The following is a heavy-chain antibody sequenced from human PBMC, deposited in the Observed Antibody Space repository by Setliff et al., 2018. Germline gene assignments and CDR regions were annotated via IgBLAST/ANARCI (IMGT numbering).Heavy chain of an antibody. V-gene: IGHV3-74*01. CDR3: VRGSAYSSGSFDC. CDR1: GFTFSKYW. Sequence: GGSLRLSCGGYGFTFSKYWMYWVRQVPGKGLVWVSRINGDGTITNYADSVKGRFTISRDNGKNTVYLQMNSLRAEDTAMYYCVRGSAYSSGSFDCWGQGTLVTVSS. CDR2: INGDGTIT. J-gene: IGHJ4*02. D-gene: IGHD3-22*01.